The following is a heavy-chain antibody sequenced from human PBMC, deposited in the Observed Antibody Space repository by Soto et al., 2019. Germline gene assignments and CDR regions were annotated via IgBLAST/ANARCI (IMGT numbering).Heavy chain of an antibody. CDR1: GYNFTNYG. J-gene: IGHJ1*01. Sequence: QVQLVQSGAEVKKPGASVKVSCKASGYNFTNYGINWLRQAPGQGLEWMGWISAYNGNTEYAQNLQGRATMTTDTSTTTAYMELRSLRSDDTALFYCTRAAREFSGSCSFHWGQGTLVTVSS. D-gene: IGHD1-26*01. CDR2: ISAYNGNT. CDR3: TRAAREFSGSCSFH. V-gene: IGHV1-18*01.